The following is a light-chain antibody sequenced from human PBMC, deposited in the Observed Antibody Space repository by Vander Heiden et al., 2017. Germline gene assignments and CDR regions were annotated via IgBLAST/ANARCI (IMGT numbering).Light chain of an antibody. CDR3: QHEGTSEDT. Sequence: EIVLTQSPGTLSLSPGERATLSCRASQSVSNTYLAWYQQKPGQAPRLLIHGASSRATGIPDRFSGSGSGTDFNLTISRLEPEEFAVYYCQHEGTSEDTFGGGTKVEIK. V-gene: IGKV3-20*01. CDR2: GAS. CDR1: QSVSNTY. J-gene: IGKJ4*01.